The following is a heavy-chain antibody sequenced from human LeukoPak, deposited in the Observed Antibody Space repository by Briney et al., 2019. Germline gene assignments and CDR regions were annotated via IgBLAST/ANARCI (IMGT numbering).Heavy chain of an antibody. CDR1: GGSFSGYY. D-gene: IGHD3-3*01. V-gene: IGHV4-34*01. CDR3: ARVAEYYDFWSGYYKSWFDP. J-gene: IGHJ5*02. Sequence: PSETLSLTCAVYGGSFSGYYWSWIRQPPGKGLEWIGEINHSGSTNYNPSLKSRVTISVDTSKNQFSLKLSSVTAADTAVYYCARVAEYYDFWSGYYKSWFDPWGQEPWSPSPQ. CDR2: INHSGST.